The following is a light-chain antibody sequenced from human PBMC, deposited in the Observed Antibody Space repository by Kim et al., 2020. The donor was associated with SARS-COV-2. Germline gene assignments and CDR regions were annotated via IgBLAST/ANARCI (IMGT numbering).Light chain of an antibody. Sequence: QSALTQHASVSGSPGQSITISCTGTSSDVGGYNYVSWYQQHPGKAPKLMIYDVSKRPSGVSNRFSGSKSGNTASLTISGLQAEDEADYYCSSYTSSSTSFGGGTQLTVL. J-gene: IGLJ2*01. CDR2: DVS. V-gene: IGLV2-14*01. CDR3: SSYTSSSTS. CDR1: SSDVGGYNY.